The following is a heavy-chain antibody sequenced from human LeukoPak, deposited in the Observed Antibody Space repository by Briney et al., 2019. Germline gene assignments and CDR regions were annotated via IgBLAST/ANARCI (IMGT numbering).Heavy chain of an antibody. CDR2: INPRDRTT. J-gene: IGHJ5*02. Sequence: ASVNVSFKASGYTFTSYYMQWVRQAPGQGLEWMGIINPRDRTTAYAQKFQGRVTMTRDTSTNTVYMELSSLRSEDTAVYYCARGYQSFFPWGQGTLVIVSS. CDR3: ARGYQSFFP. D-gene: IGHD2-2*01. CDR1: GYTFTSYY. V-gene: IGHV1-46*01.